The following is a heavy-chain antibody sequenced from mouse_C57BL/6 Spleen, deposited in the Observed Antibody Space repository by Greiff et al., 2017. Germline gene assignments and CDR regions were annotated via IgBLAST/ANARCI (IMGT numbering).Heavy chain of an antibody. Sequence: VQLQQSGAELVRPGASVTLSCKASGYTFTDYEMHWVKQTPVHGLEWIGAIDPETDGTAYNQKFKGKAILTADKSSSTAYMELRSLTSEDSAVYYCTRGELGRGNYWGQGTTLTVSS. CDR1: GYTFTDYE. CDR3: TRGELGRGNY. V-gene: IGHV1-15*01. J-gene: IGHJ2*01. CDR2: IDPETDGT. D-gene: IGHD4-1*01.